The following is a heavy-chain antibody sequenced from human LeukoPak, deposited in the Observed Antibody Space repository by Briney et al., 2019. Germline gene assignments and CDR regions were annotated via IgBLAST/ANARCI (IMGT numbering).Heavy chain of an antibody. CDR2: ISYDGSNK. CDR1: GFTFSSYG. V-gene: IGHV3-30*18. CDR3: ANAASDAFDI. D-gene: IGHD6-25*01. Sequence: GGSLRLSCAASGFTFSSYGMHWVRQAPGKGLEWVAVISYDGSNKYYADSVKGRFTISRDNSKNTLYLQRNSLRAEDTAVYYCANAASDAFDIWGQGTMVTGSS. J-gene: IGHJ3*02.